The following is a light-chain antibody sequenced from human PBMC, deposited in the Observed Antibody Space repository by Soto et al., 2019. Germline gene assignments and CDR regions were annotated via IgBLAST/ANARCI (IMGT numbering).Light chain of an antibody. CDR2: GAS. J-gene: IGKJ4*01. Sequence: DIQMTQSPSSLSSSVGDRVTITCRASQSISSYLNWYQQKPGKAPKLLIYGASSWQSGVPSRFSGSGSGTDFTLTISSLQPEDFAAYYCQQSYSTLALTFGGGTKVEIK. CDR1: QSISSY. V-gene: IGKV1-39*01. CDR3: QQSYSTLALT.